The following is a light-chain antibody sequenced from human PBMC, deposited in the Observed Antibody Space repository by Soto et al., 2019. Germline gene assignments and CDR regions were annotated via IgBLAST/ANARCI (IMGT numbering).Light chain of an antibody. CDR2: GVT. Sequence: QSALTQPASVSASPGQSITISCTGTSSDIGSYDYVSWYQQHPGKAPNLIIYGVTERPPGVSNRFSGSKTGNTASLTISGLQAEDEADYCCTSFTSTSTRLFGSGTKVDVL. CDR3: TSFTSTSTRL. J-gene: IGLJ1*01. CDR1: SSDIGSYDY. V-gene: IGLV2-14*01.